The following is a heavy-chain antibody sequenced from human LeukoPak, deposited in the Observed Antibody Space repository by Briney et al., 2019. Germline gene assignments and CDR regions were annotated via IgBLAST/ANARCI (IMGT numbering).Heavy chain of an antibody. CDR2: ISGSGGST. Sequence: PGGSLRLSCAASGFTFSNYAMSWVRQAPGKGLEWVSAISGSGGSTYYADSVKGRFTTSRDNSKNTLYMQMNSLRAEDTAVYYCAKVSQWLVGRVFDYWGQGTLVTVSS. V-gene: IGHV3-23*01. D-gene: IGHD6-19*01. CDR3: AKVSQWLVGRVFDY. CDR1: GFTFSNYA. J-gene: IGHJ4*02.